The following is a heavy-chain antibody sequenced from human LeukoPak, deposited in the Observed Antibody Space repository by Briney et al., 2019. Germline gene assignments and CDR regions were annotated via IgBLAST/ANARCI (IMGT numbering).Heavy chain of an antibody. CDR2: IYYSGST. J-gene: IGHJ4*02. D-gene: IGHD3-16*01. Sequence: SETLSLTCTVSGGSISSSSYYWGWIRQPPGKGLEWIGSIYYSGSTYYNPSLKSRVTISVDTSKNQFSLKLSSVTAADTAVYYCARSPLWVHDYWGQGALVTVSS. CDR3: ARSPLWVHDY. CDR1: GGSISSSSYY. V-gene: IGHV4-39*01.